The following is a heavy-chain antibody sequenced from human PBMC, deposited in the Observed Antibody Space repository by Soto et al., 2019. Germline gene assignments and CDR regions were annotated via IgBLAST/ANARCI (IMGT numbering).Heavy chain of an antibody. D-gene: IGHD2-21*02. CDR3: ARQRTTVVTQAYFDH. CDR1: GESISSSSYY. J-gene: IGHJ4*02. CDR2: IYYSGRT. Sequence: SETLSLTCIVSGESISSSSYYWGWIRQPPGKGLEWIGSIYYSGRTYDNPSFKSRVTISIDTSKNQFSLKLSSVTATDTAVYYCARQRTTVVTQAYFDHWGQGALVTVSS. V-gene: IGHV4-39*01.